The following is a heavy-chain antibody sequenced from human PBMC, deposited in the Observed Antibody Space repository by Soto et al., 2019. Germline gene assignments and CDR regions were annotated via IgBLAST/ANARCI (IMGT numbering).Heavy chain of an antibody. Sequence: GCSLRLSFAASGFTFTSYSMNLVLHAPVKLLELVSSISSTTNYIYYGDSMKGRFTISRDNAKNSLYLEMNSLRAEDTAVYYCARESEDLTSNFDYWGQGTLVTVSS. CDR2: ISSTTNYI. V-gene: IGHV3-21*06. CDR3: ARESEDLTSNFDY. CDR1: GFTFTSYS. J-gene: IGHJ4*02.